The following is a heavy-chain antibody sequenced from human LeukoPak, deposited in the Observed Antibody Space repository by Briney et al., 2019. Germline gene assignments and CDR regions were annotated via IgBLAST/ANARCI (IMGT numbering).Heavy chain of an antibody. J-gene: IGHJ3*02. Sequence: SVNVSCEASGYTFTSYAISGVRQAPGQGVEWMGGIIPIFGTANYAQKFQGRVTITADESTSTAYMELSSLRSEDTAVYYCARFGATPDAFDIWGQGTMVTVSS. V-gene: IGHV1-69*13. CDR1: GYTFTSYA. CDR2: IIPIFGTA. CDR3: ARFGATPDAFDI. D-gene: IGHD1-26*01.